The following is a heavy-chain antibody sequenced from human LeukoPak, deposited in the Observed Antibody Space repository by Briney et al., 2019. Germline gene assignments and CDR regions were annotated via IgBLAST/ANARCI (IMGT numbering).Heavy chain of an antibody. J-gene: IGHJ3*02. CDR2: ISYDGNNK. Sequence: TGGSLRLTCAASGFTFSSYGMHWVRQAPGKGLEWMAVISYDGNNKYYADSVKGRFTISRDNSKNTLYLQIDSLRAEDTAVYYCAKDRLGTLDAFDIWGQGTMVTVS. CDR1: GFTFSSYG. CDR3: AKDRLGTLDAFDI. D-gene: IGHD3-9*01. V-gene: IGHV3-30*18.